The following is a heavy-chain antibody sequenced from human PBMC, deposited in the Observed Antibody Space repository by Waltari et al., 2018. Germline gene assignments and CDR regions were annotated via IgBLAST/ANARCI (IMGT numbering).Heavy chain of an antibody. J-gene: IGHJ3*02. V-gene: IGHV4-39*01. CDR2: IYYSGST. Sequence: QLQLQESGPGLVKPSETLSLTCTVSGGSISSSSYYWGWIRQPPGKGLEWIGSIYYSGSTYYNPSLKSRVTISVDTSKNQFSLKLSSVTAADTAVYYCARQGLMRSWSRSHGAFDIWGQGTMVTVSS. CDR3: ARQGLMRSWSRSHGAFDI. D-gene: IGHD6-13*01. CDR1: GGSISSSSYY.